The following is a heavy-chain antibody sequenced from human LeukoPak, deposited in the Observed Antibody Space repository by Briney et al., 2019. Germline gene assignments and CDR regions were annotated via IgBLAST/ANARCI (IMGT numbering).Heavy chain of an antibody. J-gene: IGHJ5*02. V-gene: IGHV1-2*02. CDR2: INPNSGGT. CDR1: GYTFTGYY. Sequence: ASVKVSCKASGYTFTGYYMHWVRQAPGQGLEWMGLINPNSGGTNYAQKFQGRVTITTDESTSTAYTELSSLRSEDTAVYYCARVVERYCSSTSCSKGSWFDPWGQGTLVTVSS. CDR3: ARVVERYCSSTSCSKGSWFDP. D-gene: IGHD2-2*01.